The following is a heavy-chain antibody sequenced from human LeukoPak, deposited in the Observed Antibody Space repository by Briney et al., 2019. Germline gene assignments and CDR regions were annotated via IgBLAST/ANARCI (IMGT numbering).Heavy chain of an antibody. CDR2: ISSSGSTI. J-gene: IGHJ6*03. CDR3: ARDTTSFTYYYGSGSYFYYMDV. V-gene: IGHV3-11*01. D-gene: IGHD3-10*01. Sequence: GSLRLSCAASGFTFSDYYMSWIRQAPGKGLEWVSFISSSGSTIYYADSVKGRFTISRDNAKNSLYLQMNSLRAEDTAVYYCARDTTSFTYYYGSGSYFYYMDVWGKGTTVTVSS. CDR1: GFTFSDYY.